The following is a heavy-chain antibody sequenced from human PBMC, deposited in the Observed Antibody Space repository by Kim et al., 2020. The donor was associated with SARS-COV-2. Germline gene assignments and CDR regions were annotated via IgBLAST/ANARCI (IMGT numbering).Heavy chain of an antibody. V-gene: IGHV4-34*01. CDR3: ARGAEYCSGGSCYRWFDP. CDR2: INHSGST. J-gene: IGHJ5*02. CDR1: GGSFSGYY. D-gene: IGHD2-15*01. Sequence: SETLSLTCAVYGGSFSGYYWSWIRQPPGKGLEWIGEINHSGSTNYNPSLKSRVTISVDTSKNQFSLKLSSVTAADTAVYYCARGAEYCSGGSCYRWFDPWGQGTLVTVSS.